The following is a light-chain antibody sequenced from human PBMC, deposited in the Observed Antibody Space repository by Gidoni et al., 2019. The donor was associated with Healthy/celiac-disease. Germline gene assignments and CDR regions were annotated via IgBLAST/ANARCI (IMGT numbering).Light chain of an antibody. CDR3: QQRSNWPPWT. J-gene: IGKJ1*01. CDR2: DAS. V-gene: IGKV3-11*01. CDR1: QSVSSY. Sequence: EIVLTQSPATLSLSPGERATLSCRASQSVSSYLAWYQQKPGQAPRHLIYDASNRATGSPARFSGSGSGTDFTLTISSLEPEDFAVYYCQQRSNWPPWTFGKGTKVEIK.